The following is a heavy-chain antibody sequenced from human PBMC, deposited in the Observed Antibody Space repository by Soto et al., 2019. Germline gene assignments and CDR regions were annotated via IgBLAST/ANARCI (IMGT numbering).Heavy chain of an antibody. V-gene: IGHV1-8*01. D-gene: IGHD1-26*01. J-gene: IGHJ5*02. CDR3: AREGSCGWFDP. Sequence: QVQLVQSGAEVKKPGASVKVSCKASGYTFTSYDINWVRQDTGQGLERTGWMNPNSGNTGDAQKFLGRVTMTRNSSMKTASVEAGSLGFEDTAVCYWAREGSCGWFDPGGHGTLVPVSS. CDR1: GYTFTSYD. CDR2: MNPNSGNT.